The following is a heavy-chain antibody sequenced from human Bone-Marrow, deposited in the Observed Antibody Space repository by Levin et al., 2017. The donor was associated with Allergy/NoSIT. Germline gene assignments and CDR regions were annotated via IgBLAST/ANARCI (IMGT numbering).Heavy chain of an antibody. Sequence: PGGSLRLSCTVSGVSINSHYWNWIRQSPGKGLEWIGYISDSGSTNYKHSLKSRITISVDKSTNQVSLKLTSVTAADTAVYYCATDTYYTEYFRHWGQGTLVTVSS. CDR1: GVSINSHY. J-gene: IGHJ1*01. V-gene: IGHV4-59*11. CDR2: ISDSGST. D-gene: IGHD1-26*01. CDR3: ATDTYYTEYFRH.